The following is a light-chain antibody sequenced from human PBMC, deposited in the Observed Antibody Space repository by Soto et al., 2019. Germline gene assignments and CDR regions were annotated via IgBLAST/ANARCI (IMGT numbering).Light chain of an antibody. CDR1: QGIGND. CDR3: LQDYNYPFT. V-gene: IGKV1-6*01. Sequence: AIQMTQSPSSLSASVGDRVTITCRASQGIGNDLGWYQQKSGKAPKLLIYAASSLHSGVPSRFSGSGSGTHFTLTISSLQPADFATYYCLQDYNYPFTFGPGTKVDIK. CDR2: AAS. J-gene: IGKJ3*01.